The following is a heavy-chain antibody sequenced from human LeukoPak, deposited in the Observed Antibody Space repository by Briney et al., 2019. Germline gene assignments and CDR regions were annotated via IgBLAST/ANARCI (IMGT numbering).Heavy chain of an antibody. J-gene: IGHJ4*02. CDR3: ARHFYASDSWYFDY. Sequence: SETLSLTCTVSGGSISSSVYYWGWIRQPPGKGLEWIGSIYNSGSTYYNPSLKSRVTISVDSSKNLFSLKFSSVTAADTSVYYCARHFYASDSWYFDYWGQGTLVTVSS. V-gene: IGHV4-39*01. D-gene: IGHD2-21*01. CDR2: IYNSGST. CDR1: GGSISSSVYY.